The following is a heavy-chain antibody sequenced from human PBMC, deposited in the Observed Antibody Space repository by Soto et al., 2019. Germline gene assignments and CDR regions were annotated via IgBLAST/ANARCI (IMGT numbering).Heavy chain of an antibody. CDR1: GDTFAFYS. J-gene: IGHJ4*02. CDR2: INPILSMS. Sequence: QVQLVQYGAEVKRPGSSVKVSCKASGDTFAFYSINWVRQAPGLGLEWMGRINPILSMSNYAQRFQGRVTMTAEKATSTAYMVLNSLRSEDTAIYYCATSYGSGYRAFDYWGQGALVTVSS. CDR3: ATSYGSGYRAFDY. V-gene: IGHV1-69*02. D-gene: IGHD3-10*01.